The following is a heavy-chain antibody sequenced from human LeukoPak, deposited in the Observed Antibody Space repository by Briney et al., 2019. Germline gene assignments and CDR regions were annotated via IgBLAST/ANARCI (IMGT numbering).Heavy chain of an antibody. CDR1: GFTFSSYW. CDR3: ARDFWSGYYMWDYYYYYMDV. V-gene: IGHV3-74*01. J-gene: IGHJ6*03. CDR2: INSDGSST. D-gene: IGHD3-3*01. Sequence: GGSLRLSCAASGFTFSSYWMHWVRQAPGKGLVWVSRINSDGSSTSYADSVKGRFTISRDNAKNSLYLQMNSLRAEDTAVYYCARDFWSGYYMWDYYYYYMDVWGKGTTVTVSS.